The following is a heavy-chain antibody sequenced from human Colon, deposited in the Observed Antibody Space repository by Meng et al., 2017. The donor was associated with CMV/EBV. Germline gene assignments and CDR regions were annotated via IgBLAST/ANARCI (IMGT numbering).Heavy chain of an antibody. V-gene: IGHV4-31*02. CDR3: ATWEAIAAAGDWFDP. D-gene: IGHD6-25*01. CDR2: IYYSGST. J-gene: IGHJ5*02. Sequence: GYINCGYSYWRWVRQHPGEGLEWIGYIYYSGSTHYNPSLRSRVIISVDTSKNQFSLKLKSVTAADTAVYYCATWEAIAAAGDWFDPWGQGTLVTVSS. CDR1: GYINCGYSY.